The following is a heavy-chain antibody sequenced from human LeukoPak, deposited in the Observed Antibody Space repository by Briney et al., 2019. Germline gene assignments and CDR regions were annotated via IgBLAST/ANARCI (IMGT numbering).Heavy chain of an antibody. CDR3: AKDIGRVDTASTYMDV. Sequence: GGSLRLSCAASGFTFDDYVMHWGRQAPGKGLEWVSVISWNSFTIGYADSVRGRFTISRDNAKNTLNLQMNSLRVGDTALYYCAKDIGRVDTASTYMDVWGKGTTVTISS. D-gene: IGHD5-18*01. CDR2: ISWNSFTI. V-gene: IGHV3-9*01. J-gene: IGHJ6*03. CDR1: GFTFDDYV.